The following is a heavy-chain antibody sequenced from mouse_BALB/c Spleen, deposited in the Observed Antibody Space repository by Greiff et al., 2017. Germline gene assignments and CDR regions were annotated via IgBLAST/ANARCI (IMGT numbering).Heavy chain of an antibody. CDR1: GYTFTDYN. CDR2: IYPYNGGT. J-gene: IGHJ2*01. CDR3: ALYDYDDDY. V-gene: IGHV1S29*02. Sequence: EVQLQQSGPELVKPGASVKISCKASGYTFTDYNMHWVKQSHGKSLEWIGYIYPYNGGTGYNQKFKSKATLTVDNSSSTAYMELRSLTSEDSAVYYCALYDYDDDYWGQGTTLTVSS. D-gene: IGHD2-4*01.